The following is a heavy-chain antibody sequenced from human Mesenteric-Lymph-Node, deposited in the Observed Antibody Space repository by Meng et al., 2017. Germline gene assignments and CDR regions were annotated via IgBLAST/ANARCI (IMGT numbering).Heavy chain of an antibody. CDR3: ARGVAAGVDY. D-gene: IGHD6-13*01. J-gene: IGHJ4*02. CDR1: GYTFTSYH. V-gene: IGHV1-8*01. Sequence: VQLVQSGAEVKEPGASVKVSCKASGYTFTSYHINWVRQATGQGPEWMGWMSPSTDNTGYAEKFQGRVTMTRDTSISTAYMELSSLKSEDTAVYYCARGVAAGVDYWGQGTLVTVSS. CDR2: MSPSTDNT.